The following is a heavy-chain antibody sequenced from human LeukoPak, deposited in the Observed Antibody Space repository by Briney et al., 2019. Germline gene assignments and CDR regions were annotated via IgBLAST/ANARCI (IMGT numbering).Heavy chain of an antibody. D-gene: IGHD2-2*01. CDR3: AREVPASSPPDY. CDR1: GYSISSGYY. CDR2: IYHSGNT. J-gene: IGHJ4*02. Sequence: SETLSLTCTVSGYSISSGYYWGWIRQPPGKGLEWIGSIYHSGNTYYNPSLKSRVTILVDTSKNQFSLKLSSVTAADTAVYYCAREVPASSPPDYWGQGTLVTVSS. V-gene: IGHV4-38-2*02.